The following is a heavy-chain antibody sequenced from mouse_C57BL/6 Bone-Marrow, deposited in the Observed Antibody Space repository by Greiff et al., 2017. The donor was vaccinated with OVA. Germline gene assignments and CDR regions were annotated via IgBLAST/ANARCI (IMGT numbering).Heavy chain of an antibody. CDR1: GYTFTSYG. J-gene: IGHJ4*01. Sequence: QVQLKQSGAELARPGASVKLSCKASGYTFTSYGISWVKQRTGQGLEWIGEIYPRSGNTYYNEKFKGKATLTADKSSSTAYMELRSLTSEDSAVYFCARTGSLLLYYYAMDYWGQGTSVTVSS. D-gene: IGHD2-1*01. CDR2: IYPRSGNT. CDR3: ARTGSLLLYYYAMDY. V-gene: IGHV1-81*01.